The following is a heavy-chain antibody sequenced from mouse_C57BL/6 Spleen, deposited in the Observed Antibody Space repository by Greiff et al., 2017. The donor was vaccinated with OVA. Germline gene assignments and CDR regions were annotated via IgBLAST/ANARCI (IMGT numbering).Heavy chain of an antibody. CDR2: FDPSDSYT. CDR1: GYTFTSYW. D-gene: IGHD4-1*01. J-gene: IGHJ3*01. CDR3: ARDWEEGLAY. V-gene: IGHV1-69*01. Sequence: QVQLQQPGAELVMPGASVKLSCKASGYTFTSYWMHWVKQRPGQGLEWIGEFDPSDSYTNYMQKFKGKSTLTVDKSSSTAYMELSRLTSEDSAVYYCARDWEEGLAYWGQGTLVTVSA.